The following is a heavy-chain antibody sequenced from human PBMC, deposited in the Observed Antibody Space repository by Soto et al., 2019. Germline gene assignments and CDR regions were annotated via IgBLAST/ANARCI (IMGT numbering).Heavy chain of an antibody. D-gene: IGHD3-22*01. CDR2: ISSSSSPI. V-gene: IGHV3-48*02. CDR1: GFTFSTYS. J-gene: IGHJ6*02. CDR3: ARDGGGESSGSTHYYYYGMDV. Sequence: EVQLVESGGGLVQPGGSLRLSCAASGFTFSTYSVNWVRLAPGKGLEWVSYISSSSSPIYYADSVKGRFTISRDNAKNSVYLQMNSLRDEDTAVYYCARDGGGESSGSTHYYYYGMDVWGRGTPVTVSS.